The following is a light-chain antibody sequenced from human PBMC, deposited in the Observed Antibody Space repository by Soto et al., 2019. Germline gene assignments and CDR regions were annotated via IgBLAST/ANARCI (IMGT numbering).Light chain of an antibody. CDR2: GAS. CDR1: QSVSSSY. V-gene: IGKV3-20*01. J-gene: IGKJ1*01. CDR3: QQYGSSPRK. Sequence: ELVLTQSPGTLSLSPGERATLSCSASQSVSSSYLAWYQQKPGQAPRLLIYGASSRATGIPDRFSGSGSGTDFTLTISRLEPEDFAVYYCQQYGSSPRKFGQGTKVDIK.